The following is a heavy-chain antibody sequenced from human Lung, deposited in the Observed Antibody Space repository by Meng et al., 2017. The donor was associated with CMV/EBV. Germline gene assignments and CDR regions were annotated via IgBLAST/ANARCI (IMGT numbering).Heavy chain of an antibody. V-gene: IGHV4-4*02. J-gene: IGHJ1*01. CDR3: LRRSGGSV. D-gene: IGHD3-10*01. Sequence: QVRLRELGPRMARPSATLSLAFAVSADSITNQNWWAWVRQPPGKGLEWIGEIPHRCSSAYNPSLKSRVSMSIEKSKNQFSLKLTSVTAADTAVYHCLRRSGGSVWGQGTLVTVSS. CDR2: IPHRCSS. CDR1: ADSITNQNW.